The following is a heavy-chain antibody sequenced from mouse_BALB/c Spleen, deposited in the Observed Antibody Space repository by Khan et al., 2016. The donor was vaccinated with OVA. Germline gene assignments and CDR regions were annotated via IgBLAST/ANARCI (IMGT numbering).Heavy chain of an antibody. Sequence: VQLVESGPGLVQPSQSLSITCTVSGFSLSNYGVYWVRQSPGKGLEWLGVIWRGGNTDYNAAFMSRLSITKDNSKSQVFFKMNSLQADDTAIYYCDKGDYRYGKNAYWGQGTLVTVSA. CDR2: IWRGGNT. D-gene: IGHD2-14*01. CDR1: GFSLSNYG. CDR3: DKGDYRYGKNAY. J-gene: IGHJ3*01. V-gene: IGHV2-5*01.